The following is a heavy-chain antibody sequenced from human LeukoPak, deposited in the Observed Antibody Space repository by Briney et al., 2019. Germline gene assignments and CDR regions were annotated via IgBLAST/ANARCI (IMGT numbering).Heavy chain of an antibody. CDR1: GGSFSGYY. CDR2: INHSGST. J-gene: IGHJ4*02. CDR3: VAAAGTKIDY. D-gene: IGHD6-13*01. Sequence: PSETLSLTCAVYGGSFSGYYWSWIRQPPGKGLEWIGEINHSGSTNYNPSLKSRVTISVDTSKNQFSLILNSVTAADTAVYYCVAAAGTKIDYWGQGTLVTVSS. V-gene: IGHV4-34*01.